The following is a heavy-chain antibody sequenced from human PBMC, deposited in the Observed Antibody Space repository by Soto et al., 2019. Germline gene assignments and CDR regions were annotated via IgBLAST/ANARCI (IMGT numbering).Heavy chain of an antibody. V-gene: IGHV4-34*01. Sequence: PSETLSLTCAVYGGSFSGYYWSWIRQPPGKGLEWIGEINHSGSTNYNPSLKSRVTISVDTSKNQFSLKLSSVTAADTAVYYCARGLEVVVVPAAIRGWFDPWGQGTLVTVSS. J-gene: IGHJ5*02. D-gene: IGHD2-2*02. CDR1: GGSFSGYY. CDR2: INHSGST. CDR3: ARGLEVVVVPAAIRGWFDP.